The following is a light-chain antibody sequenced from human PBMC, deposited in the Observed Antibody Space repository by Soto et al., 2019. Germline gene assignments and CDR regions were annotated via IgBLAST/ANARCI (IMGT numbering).Light chain of an antibody. CDR1: SSNIGSNT. J-gene: IGLJ1*01. CDR2: NNY. V-gene: IGLV1-44*01. CDR3: AAWDDSLNGYV. Sequence: QSVLTQPPSASGTPGQRVTISCSGSSSNIGSNTVNWYRQLPGTAPKLLIYNNYQRSSGVPDRFSGSKSGTSASLAISGLQSEHEADYYCAAWDDSLNGYVFGTGTKVTVL.